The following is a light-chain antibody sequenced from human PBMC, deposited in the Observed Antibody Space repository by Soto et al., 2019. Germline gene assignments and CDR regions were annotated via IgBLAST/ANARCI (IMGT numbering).Light chain of an antibody. CDR3: AAWDDSLNGYV. CDR1: SSNIGTNA. CDR2: NNN. V-gene: IGLV1-44*01. J-gene: IGLJ1*01. Sequence: QPVLTQPPSASGTPGQRVTISCSGGSSNIGTNAVNWYQQLPGTAPKLLIYNNNQRPSGVPDRFSGSKSGTSASLAISGLQSEDAADYYCAAWDDSLNGYVFGTGTKVTVL.